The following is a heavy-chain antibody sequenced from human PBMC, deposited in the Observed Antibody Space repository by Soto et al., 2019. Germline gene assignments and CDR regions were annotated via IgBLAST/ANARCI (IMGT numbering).Heavy chain of an antibody. CDR1: GFTLSDHH. J-gene: IGHJ4*02. CDR3: SRLAPRATGFDS. V-gene: IGHV3-72*01. CDR2: NRDKAHSYTT. D-gene: IGHD5-12*01. Sequence: EVQLVESGGGVVQPGGSLRLSCEASGFTLSDHHIDWVRQAPGKGLEWLGRNRDKAHSYTTEYAASVKGRFNISRDDSGNSLDLQMNRLKTDDTAVYFCSRLAPRATGFDSWGQGTPVTLSS.